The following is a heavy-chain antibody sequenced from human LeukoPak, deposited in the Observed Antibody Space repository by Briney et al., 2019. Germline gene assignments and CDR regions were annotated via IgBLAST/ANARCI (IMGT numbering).Heavy chain of an antibody. CDR3: ARGDVSPGVRLVSGPSPFF. V-gene: IGHV3-23*01. CDR1: GFTFSNYA. D-gene: IGHD3-9*01. J-gene: IGHJ4*02. CDR2: IDSGGGT. Sequence: PGWSLSLSCAASGFTFSNYAMNWARQAPGKGLEWVSAIDSGGGTYYADSVKGRFTISRDNAKNSLYLQMNSLRAEDTAVYYCARGDVSPGVRLVSGPSPFFWGQGTLVTVSS.